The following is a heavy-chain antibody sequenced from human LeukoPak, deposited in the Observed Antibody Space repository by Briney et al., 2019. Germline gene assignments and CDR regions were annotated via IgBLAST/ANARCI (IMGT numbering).Heavy chain of an antibody. V-gene: IGHV3-23*01. Sequence: PGGSLRLSCAASGFTFSRYAMSWVRQAPGKGLEWVSAISGSGGSTYYADSVKGRFTISRDNSKNTLYLQMNSLRAEDTAVYYCAKDRWSYYDSSGSSYFQHWGQGTLVTVSS. D-gene: IGHD3-22*01. CDR2: ISGSGGST. J-gene: IGHJ1*01. CDR1: GFTFSRYA. CDR3: AKDRWSYYDSSGSSYFQH.